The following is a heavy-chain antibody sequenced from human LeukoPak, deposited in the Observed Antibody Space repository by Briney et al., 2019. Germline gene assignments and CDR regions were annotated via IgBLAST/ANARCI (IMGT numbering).Heavy chain of an antibody. CDR1: GFTFTSSA. Sequence: GASVKVSCKASGFTFTSSAVPWVRQARGQRLEWIGWIVVGSGNTNYAQKFQERVTITRDMSTSTAYMELSSLRSEDTAVYYCAADLSYYYVMDVWGQGTTVTVSS. V-gene: IGHV1-58*01. J-gene: IGHJ6*02. CDR3: AADLSYYYVMDV. CDR2: IVVGSGNT.